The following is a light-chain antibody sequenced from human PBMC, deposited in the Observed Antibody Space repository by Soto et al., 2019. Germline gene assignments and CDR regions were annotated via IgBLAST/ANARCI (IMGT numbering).Light chain of an antibody. CDR1: SSNFVGDKY. Sequence: QSVLTQPPSVSGSPGQSVAISCTGTSSNFVGDKYVAWYQKHPGKAPRLVIFDVNKRPSGVPDRFTRSKSGNPDTLPISGPKAEDEADNYCCPYIGNSVYVFGSGTKVTVL. CDR3: CPYIGNSVYV. V-gene: IGLV2-11*01. CDR2: DVN. J-gene: IGLJ1*01.